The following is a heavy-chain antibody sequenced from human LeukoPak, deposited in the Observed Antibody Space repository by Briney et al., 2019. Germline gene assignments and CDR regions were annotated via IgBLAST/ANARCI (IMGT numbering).Heavy chain of an antibody. D-gene: IGHD2-2*01. J-gene: IGHJ5*02. V-gene: IGHV5-51*01. CDR1: ENGFTTNW. Sequence: GEPLKFSGRGFENGFTTNWIGGCRKMPGKGWKGMGVIFPGDSRTRYNPSFQGQVAISVDKSISTAYLQWVSLKASDTAMYYCACRDLTSTWSYPWGQGTLVTVSS. CDR3: ACRDLTSTWSYP. CDR2: IFPGDSRT.